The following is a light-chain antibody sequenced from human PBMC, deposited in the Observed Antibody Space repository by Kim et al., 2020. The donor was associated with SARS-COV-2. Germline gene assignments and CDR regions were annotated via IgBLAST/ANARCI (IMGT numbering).Light chain of an antibody. CDR3: QAWDSSTAV. CDR2: QDT. Sequence: VSPGQTASITCSGDKLGDKYACWCQQKPGQSPVLVIYQDTKRPSGIPERFSGSNSGNTATLTISGTQAMDEADYYCQAWDSSTAVFGGGTQLTVL. J-gene: IGLJ2*01. CDR1: KLGDKY. V-gene: IGLV3-1*01.